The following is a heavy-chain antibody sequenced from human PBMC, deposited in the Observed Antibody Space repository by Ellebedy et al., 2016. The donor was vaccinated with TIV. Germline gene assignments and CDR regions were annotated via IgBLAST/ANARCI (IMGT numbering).Heavy chain of an antibody. CDR1: GYTLTELS. V-gene: IGHV1-24*01. J-gene: IGHJ6*02. D-gene: IGHD3-10*01. CDR3: ATVEVRGVPFPGMDV. Sequence: ASVKVSXKVSGYTLTELSMHWVRQAPGKGLEWMGGFDPEDGETIYAQKFQGRVTMTEDTSTDTAYMELSSLRSEDTAVYYCATVEVRGVPFPGMDVWGQGTTVTVSS. CDR2: FDPEDGET.